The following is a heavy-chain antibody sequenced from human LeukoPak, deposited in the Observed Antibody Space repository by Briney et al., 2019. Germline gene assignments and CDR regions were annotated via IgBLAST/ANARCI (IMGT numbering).Heavy chain of an antibody. J-gene: IGHJ4*02. D-gene: IGHD3-10*01. Sequence: SETLSLNCTVSGDSISRSVYYWAWIRQSPGKGLEWIGTLSNTGTPYYNPSLKSRVSMSMNPPKNQFSLSLTSVTAADTAVYYCARRRVGSGSYYVFFDYWGQGTLVTVAS. CDR3: ARRRVGSGSYYVFFDY. CDR2: LSNTGTP. V-gene: IGHV4-39*01. CDR1: GDSISRSVYY.